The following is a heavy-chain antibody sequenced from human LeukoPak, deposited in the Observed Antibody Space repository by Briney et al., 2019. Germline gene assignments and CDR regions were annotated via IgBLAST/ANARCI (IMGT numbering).Heavy chain of an antibody. V-gene: IGHV1-2*02. D-gene: IGHD2-2*01. J-gene: IGHJ4*02. CDR1: GYTFTGYY. Sequence: ASVKVSCKASGYTFTGYYMHWVRQAPGQGLEWMGWINPNSGGTNYAQKFRGRVTMTRDTSISTAYMELSRLRSDDTAVYYCARDYCSGTSCRLDYWGQGTLVTVSS. CDR2: INPNSGGT. CDR3: ARDYCSGTSCRLDY.